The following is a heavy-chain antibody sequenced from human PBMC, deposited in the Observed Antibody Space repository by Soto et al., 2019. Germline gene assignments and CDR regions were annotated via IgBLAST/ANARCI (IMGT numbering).Heavy chain of an antibody. D-gene: IGHD2-15*01. Sequence: SETLSLTCAVYGGSVSGYYWSWIRQPPGKGLEWIGEINHSGSTNYNPSLKSRVTISVDTSKNQFSLKLSSVTAADTAVYYCARMQVVVVAATGNWFAPWGQGTLVT. CDR2: INHSGST. CDR1: GGSVSGYY. V-gene: IGHV4-34*01. J-gene: IGHJ5*02. CDR3: ARMQVVVVAATGNWFAP.